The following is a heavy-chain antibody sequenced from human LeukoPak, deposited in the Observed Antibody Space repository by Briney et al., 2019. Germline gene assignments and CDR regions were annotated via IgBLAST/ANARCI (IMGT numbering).Heavy chain of an antibody. J-gene: IGHJ6*02. CDR3: AREAVLGGLDV. Sequence: ASVKVSCKASGYTFTNYQIHWVRQAPGQGLELMGIINPSGGSTSYAQEFQGRVTMTRDTSTSTVYMELSSLRSEDTAVYYCAREAVLGGLDVWGQGTTVTGFS. V-gene: IGHV1-46*01. CDR1: GYTFTNYQ. D-gene: IGHD2-8*02. CDR2: INPSGGST.